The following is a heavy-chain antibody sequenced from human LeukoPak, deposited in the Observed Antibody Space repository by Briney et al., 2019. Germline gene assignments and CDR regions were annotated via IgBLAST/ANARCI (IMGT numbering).Heavy chain of an antibody. CDR2: VNSDGREI. CDR3: ARDAPRGAGDKDY. J-gene: IGHJ4*02. Sequence: PGGSLRLSCAASGFTFSTYWMHWVRQPPGKGLVWVSRVNSDGREISYADSVKGRFTISRDNAKNTLYLQMNSLSAEDTAVYYCARDAPRGAGDKDYWGQGTLVTVSS. CDR1: GFTFSTYW. V-gene: IGHV3-74*01. D-gene: IGHD7-27*01.